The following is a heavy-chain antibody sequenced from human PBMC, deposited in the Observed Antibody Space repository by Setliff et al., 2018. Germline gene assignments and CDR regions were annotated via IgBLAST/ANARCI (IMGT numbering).Heavy chain of an antibody. CDR1: GYTFGAHY. D-gene: IGHD3-16*02. V-gene: IGHV1-8*02. Sequence: ASVKVSCKASGYTFGAHYIHWVRQATGQGLEWMGWMNPNSGNTGYAQKFQGRVTMTRNTSIGTAYMELSSLRSDDTAVYYCARTGYYDYVWGSYRHFDYWGQGTLVTVSS. CDR2: MNPNSGNT. CDR3: ARTGYYDYVWGSYRHFDY. J-gene: IGHJ4*02.